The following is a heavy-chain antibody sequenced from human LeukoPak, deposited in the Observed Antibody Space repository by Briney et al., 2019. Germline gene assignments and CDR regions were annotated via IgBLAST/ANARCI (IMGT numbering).Heavy chain of an antibody. CDR2: ISGTGGNT. CDR1: GFTFSNFA. Sequence: GGSLRLSCAASGFTFSNFAMSWVRQAPGKGLEWVSAISGTGGNTFYTDSVTGRFTISRDNSKNILYVQMNSLRAEDTAVYYCAKTGGYYDTSDLYRPDVFDIWGQGTVVTVSS. J-gene: IGHJ3*02. CDR3: AKTGGYYDTSDLYRPDVFDI. V-gene: IGHV3-23*01. D-gene: IGHD3-22*01.